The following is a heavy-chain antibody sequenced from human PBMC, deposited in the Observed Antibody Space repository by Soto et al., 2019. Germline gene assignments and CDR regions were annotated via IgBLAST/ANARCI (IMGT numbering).Heavy chain of an antibody. CDR3: AKDVLRFLEWLFLSFDY. CDR2: ISGSGGST. V-gene: IGHV3-23*01. Sequence: GGSLRLSCAASGFTFSSYAMSWVRQAPGKGLEWVSAISGSGGSTYYADSVKGRFTISRDNSKNTLYLQMNSLRAEDTAVYYCAKDVLRFLEWLFLSFDYWGQGTLVTVSS. D-gene: IGHD3-3*01. CDR1: GFTFSSYA. J-gene: IGHJ4*02.